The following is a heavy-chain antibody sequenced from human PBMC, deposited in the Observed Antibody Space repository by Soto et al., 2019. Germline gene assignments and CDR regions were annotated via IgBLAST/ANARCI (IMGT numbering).Heavy chain of an antibody. D-gene: IGHD2-15*01. Sequence: QITLKESGPTLVKPTQTLTLTCSFSGFSLPTSAVGVAWIRQPPGEALEWLALVYWDDDKRYSPCLKSRLTIXKXXSKNQVVLTLTNMDHVDKATYYCAHKGGRGAGMDVWGQGTTVTVSS. J-gene: IGHJ6*02. V-gene: IGHV2-5*02. CDR1: GFSLPTSAVG. CDR2: VYWDDDK. CDR3: AHKGGRGAGMDV.